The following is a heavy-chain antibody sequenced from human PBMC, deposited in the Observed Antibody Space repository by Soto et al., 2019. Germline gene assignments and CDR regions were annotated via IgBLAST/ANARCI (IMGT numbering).Heavy chain of an antibody. CDR3: ARGYNWNSKPKYGMDV. Sequence: SETLSLTCTVSGGSISSSSYYWGWIRQPPGKGLEWIGSIYYSGSTYYNPSLKSRVTISVDTSKNQFSLKLSSVTAADTAVYYCARGYNWNSKPKYGMDVWGQGTTVTVSS. D-gene: IGHD1-7*01. J-gene: IGHJ6*02. CDR2: IYYSGST. CDR1: GGSISSSSYY. V-gene: IGHV4-39*07.